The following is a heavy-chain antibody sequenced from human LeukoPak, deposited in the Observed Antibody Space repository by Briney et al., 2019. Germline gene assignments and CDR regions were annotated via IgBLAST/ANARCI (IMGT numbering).Heavy chain of an antibody. J-gene: IGHJ3*02. CDR1: GFSLSTSGVG. Sequence: KESGPTLVKPTQTLTLTCTFSGFSLSTSGVGVGWIRQPPGKALEWLALIYWDDDKRYSPSLKSRLTITKDTSKNQVVLTMTNMDPVDTATYYCAHIGLAAAGTWVSDAFDIWGQGTMVTVSS. CDR3: AHIGLAAAGTWVSDAFDI. D-gene: IGHD6-13*01. CDR2: IYWDDDK. V-gene: IGHV2-5*02.